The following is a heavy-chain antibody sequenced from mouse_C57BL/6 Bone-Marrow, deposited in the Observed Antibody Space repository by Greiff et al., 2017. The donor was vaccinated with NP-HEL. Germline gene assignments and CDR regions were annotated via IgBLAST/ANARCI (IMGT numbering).Heavy chain of an antibody. CDR2: IYPGSGST. Sequence: VQLQQPGAELVKPGASVKMSCKASGYTFTSYWITWVKQRPGQGLEWIGDIYPGSGSTNYNEKFKSKATLTVDKSSSTAYMQLSSLTSEDSAVYYCARDSGYAFDYWGQGTTLTVSS. J-gene: IGHJ2*01. D-gene: IGHD3-2*02. CDR1: GYTFTSYW. CDR3: ARDSGYAFDY. V-gene: IGHV1-55*01.